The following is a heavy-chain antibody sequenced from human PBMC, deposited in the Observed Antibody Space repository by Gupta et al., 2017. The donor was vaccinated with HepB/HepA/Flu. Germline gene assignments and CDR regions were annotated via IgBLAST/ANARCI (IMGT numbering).Heavy chain of an antibody. V-gene: IGHV3-7*01. CDR2: IKEDGSKK. D-gene: IGHD3-16*01. CDR1: GFTFRNYW. Sequence: EVQLVESGGGLVQPGGSLRLSCASSGFTFRNYWRSWIRQAPGKGLEWVANIKEDGSKKYYVASVRCRLTISRDNAKKSLYLQMNSLRAEDTAVEYCARDGPFGDTWGQGTLVTVSS. CDR3: ARDGPFGDT. J-gene: IGHJ5*02.